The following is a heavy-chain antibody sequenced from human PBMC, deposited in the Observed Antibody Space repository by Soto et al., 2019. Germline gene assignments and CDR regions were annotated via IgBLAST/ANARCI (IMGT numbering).Heavy chain of an antibody. D-gene: IGHD2-15*01. CDR3: ARFSPTTILGYCSGGSCYRPFDY. CDR1: GGSFSGYY. V-gene: IGHV4-34*01. CDR2: INHSGST. Sequence: SETLSLTCAVYGGSFSGYYWSWIRQPPGKGLEWIGEINHSGSTNYNPSLKSRVTISVDTSKNQFSLKLSSVTAADTAVYYCARFSPTTILGYCSGGSCYRPFDYWGQGTLVTVSS. J-gene: IGHJ4*02.